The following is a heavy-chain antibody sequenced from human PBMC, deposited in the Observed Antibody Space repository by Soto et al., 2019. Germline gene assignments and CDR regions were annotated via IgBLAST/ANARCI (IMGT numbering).Heavy chain of an antibody. J-gene: IGHJ5*02. Sequence: SGTLSLTCTVSGGSISSYYWSWVRQPPGKGLEWIGYIYYSGSTNYNPSLKSRVTISVDTSKNQFSLKLSSVTAADTAVYYCVITPRSMAARPCLYAPLGQRTLVIVSS. V-gene: IGHV4-59*01. CDR1: GGSISSYY. CDR3: VITPRSMAARPCLYAP. D-gene: IGHD6-6*01. CDR2: IYYSGST.